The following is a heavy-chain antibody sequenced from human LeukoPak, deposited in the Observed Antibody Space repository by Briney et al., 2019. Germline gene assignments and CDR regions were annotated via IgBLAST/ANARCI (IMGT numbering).Heavy chain of an antibody. Sequence: KTGGSLRLSCAASGFTFSNYNMNWVRQTPGKGLEWVSSITRDSIYTFYADSVKGRFTISRDNAKNSLSLQMNSLRAEDTAVYYCARDPYNGYYGDDYYYYMDVWGKGTTVTISS. CDR2: ITRDSIYT. V-gene: IGHV3-21*01. D-gene: IGHD4-17*01. J-gene: IGHJ6*03. CDR1: GFTFSNYN. CDR3: ARDPYNGYYGDDYYYYMDV.